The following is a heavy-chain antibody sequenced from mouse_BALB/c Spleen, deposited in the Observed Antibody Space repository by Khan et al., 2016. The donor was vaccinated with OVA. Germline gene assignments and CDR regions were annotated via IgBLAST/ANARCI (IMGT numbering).Heavy chain of an antibody. V-gene: IGHV3-2*02. Sequence: EVQLQESGPGLVKPSQSLSLTCTVTGYSITSDYVRNWIRQFPGNKLEWMGYISYSGSTNYNPSLKSRIFITRDTSKNQFFLQLNSVTSEDTATYYCARDGSRYNYAMDYWGQGTAVTVSS. CDR2: ISYSGST. D-gene: IGHD2-3*01. CDR1: GYSITSDYV. J-gene: IGHJ4*01. CDR3: ARDGSRYNYAMDY.